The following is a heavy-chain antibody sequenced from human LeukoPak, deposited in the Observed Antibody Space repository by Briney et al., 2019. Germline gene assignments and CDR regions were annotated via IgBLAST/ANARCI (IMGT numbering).Heavy chain of an antibody. J-gene: IGHJ1*01. CDR2: IIPIFGTA. D-gene: IGHD2-2*03. V-gene: IGHV1-69*05. Sequence: GASVKVSCKASGGTFSSYAISWVRQAPGQGLEWMGGIIPIFGTANYAQKFQGRVTITTDESTSTAYMELSSLRSEDTAVYYCAKVGYCSSTSCYVGYFQHWGQGTLVTVSS. CDR1: GGTFSSYA. CDR3: AKVGYCSSTSCYVGYFQH.